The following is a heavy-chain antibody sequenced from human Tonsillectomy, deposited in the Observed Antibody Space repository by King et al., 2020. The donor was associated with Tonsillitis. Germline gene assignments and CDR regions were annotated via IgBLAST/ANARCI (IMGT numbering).Heavy chain of an antibody. Sequence: QLVQSGAGVKKPGASVKVSCKASGYPFTGYYMHWVRQAPGQGLEWMGWINPNSGGTNYAQKFQGRVTMTRDTSISTAYMELSRLRSDDTAVYYCARDIVVVPAAIGYWGQGTLVTVSS. CDR3: ARDIVVVPAAIGY. CDR2: INPNSGGT. D-gene: IGHD2-2*02. CDR1: GYPFTGYY. J-gene: IGHJ4*02. V-gene: IGHV1-2*02.